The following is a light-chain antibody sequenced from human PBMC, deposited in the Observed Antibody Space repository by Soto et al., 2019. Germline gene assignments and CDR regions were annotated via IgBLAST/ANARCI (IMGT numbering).Light chain of an antibody. J-gene: IGKJ4*01. CDR1: LSVSSNY. CDR3: QQYGSASST. V-gene: IGKV3-20*01. CDR2: GAS. Sequence: EIVLTQSPGTLSLSPGERATLSCRASLSVSSNYVAWYQQKPGQAPRLLIYGASSRATGIPDRFSGSGSGTDFTLTISRLEPEDVAVYYCQQYGSASSTFGGGTKVRIK.